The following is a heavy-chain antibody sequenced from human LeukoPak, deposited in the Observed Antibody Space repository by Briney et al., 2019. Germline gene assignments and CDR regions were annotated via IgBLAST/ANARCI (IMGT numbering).Heavy chain of an antibody. D-gene: IGHD5/OR15-5a*01. J-gene: IGHJ4*02. CDR1: GFTFNNYN. CDR2: ISDSSSYI. Sequence: GGSLRLSCAASGFTFNNYNMNWVRQAPGKGLEWVSSISDSSSYIYYADSVKGRFTISRDNSKNSLFLQMNSLRVEDTAIYYCARDLMGHSVYDRGDYWGRGTLVTVSS. CDR3: ARDLMGHSVYDRGDY. V-gene: IGHV3-21*01.